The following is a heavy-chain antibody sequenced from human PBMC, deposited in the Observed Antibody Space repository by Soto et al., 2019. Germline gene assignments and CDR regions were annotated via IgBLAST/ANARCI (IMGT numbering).Heavy chain of an antibody. V-gene: IGHV3-23*01. CDR3: AKPQGRDGYKYWYFDL. Sequence: EVQLLESGGGLVQPGGSLRLSCAASGFTFSSYAMSWVRQAPGKGLEWVSAISGSGGSTYYADSVKGRFTISRDNSKNTLYLQMNSLRAEDTAVYYCAKPQGRDGYKYWYFDLWGRGTLVTVSS. CDR1: GFTFSSYA. D-gene: IGHD5-12*01. J-gene: IGHJ2*01. CDR2: ISGSGGST.